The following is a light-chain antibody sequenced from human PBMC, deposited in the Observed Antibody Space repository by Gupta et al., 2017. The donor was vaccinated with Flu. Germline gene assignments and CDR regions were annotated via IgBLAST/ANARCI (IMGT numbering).Light chain of an antibody. V-gene: IGLV3-21*02. CDR1: NIGINS. CDR2: DNS. CDR3: QVWDSSNDHQGV. J-gene: IGLJ1*01. Sequence: SYVLIQPPSASVAPGQTAKITCGGNNIGINSVHWYQQKPGQAPVLVVSDNSDRPSGIPERFSGSNSGNTATLTISRVEAGDEADYYCQVWDSSNDHQGVFGTGTEVTVL.